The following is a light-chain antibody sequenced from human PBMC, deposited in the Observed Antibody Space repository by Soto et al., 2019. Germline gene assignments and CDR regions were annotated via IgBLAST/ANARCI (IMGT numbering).Light chain of an antibody. CDR1: SSDVVGYNY. Sequence: QSALTQPASVSGSPGQSITISCTGTSSDVVGYNYVSWYQQHPGKAPKLIIYDVSNRPPGVSNRFSGSKSGNTASLTISGLQAEDEADYYCSSYTSSSTYVVFGGGTKLTVL. J-gene: IGLJ2*01. CDR2: DVS. CDR3: SSYTSSSTYVV. V-gene: IGLV2-14*01.